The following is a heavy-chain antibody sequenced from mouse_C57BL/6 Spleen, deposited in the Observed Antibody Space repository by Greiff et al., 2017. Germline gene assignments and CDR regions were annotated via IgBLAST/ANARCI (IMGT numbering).Heavy chain of an antibody. CDR2: INPNNGGT. D-gene: IGHD4-1*01. CDR3: ARGEELGRFDY. J-gene: IGHJ2*01. Sequence: VQLKHSGPELVKPGASVKISCKASGYTFTDYYMNWVKQSHGKSLEWIGDINPNNGGTSYNQKFKGKATLTVDKSSSTAYMELRSLTSEDSAVYYCARGEELGRFDYWGQGTTLTVSS. CDR1: GYTFTDYY. V-gene: IGHV1-26*01.